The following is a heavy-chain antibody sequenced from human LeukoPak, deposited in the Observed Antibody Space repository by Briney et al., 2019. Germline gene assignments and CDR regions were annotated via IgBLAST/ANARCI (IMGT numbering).Heavy chain of an antibody. Sequence: GASVTVSCKASGGTFSSYVISWVRQAPGQGLEWMGGIIPIFGTADYAQKFQGRVTITADESTSTAYMELSSLRSEDTAVYYCAREEDRKRSYWGQGTLVTVSS. J-gene: IGHJ4*02. CDR2: IIPIFGTA. CDR1: GGTFSSYV. V-gene: IGHV1-69*13. CDR3: AREEDRKRSY.